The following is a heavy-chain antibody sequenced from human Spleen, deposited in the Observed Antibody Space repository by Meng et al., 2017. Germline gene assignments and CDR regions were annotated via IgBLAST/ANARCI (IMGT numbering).Heavy chain of an antibody. J-gene: IGHJ4*02. CDR1: GLTFISYA. Sequence: GESLKISCAASGLTFISYAFHWVRQAPGKGLEWVAVISYDGSKKYYAESVKGRFTISRDNSNNTLFLQMNSLRAEDTAVYYCATSYYYGSGSYYLIGAFDYWGQGTLVIVSS. CDR3: ATSYYYGSGSYYLIGAFDY. CDR2: ISYDGSKK. D-gene: IGHD3-10*01. V-gene: IGHV3-30*07.